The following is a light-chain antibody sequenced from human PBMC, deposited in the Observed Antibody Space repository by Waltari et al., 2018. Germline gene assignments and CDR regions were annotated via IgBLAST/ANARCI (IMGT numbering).Light chain of an antibody. Sequence: QSVLTQPPSVSGAPGPRVTVSCTGTNSTIGAGHDVHWYQQFPGTAPKLLIYGSANRPSGVPDRFSGSKSGTSASLAITGLQTEDEADYYCQSYDISLSGFWVFGGGTKLTVL. CDR1: NSTIGAGHD. V-gene: IGLV1-40*01. CDR2: GSA. J-gene: IGLJ3*02. CDR3: QSYDISLSGFWV.